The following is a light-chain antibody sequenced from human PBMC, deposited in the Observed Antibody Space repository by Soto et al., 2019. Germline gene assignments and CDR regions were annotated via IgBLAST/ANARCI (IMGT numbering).Light chain of an antibody. CDR1: SSDVGGYNY. CDR3: SSYAASNNFYFV. V-gene: IGLV2-8*01. J-gene: IGLJ3*02. Sequence: QSVVTQPPPPSRSPGQSVTNSCTGTSSDVGGYNYVSWYQQYPGRAPKLMIYEVTKRPSGVPDRFSGSKSGNTASLTVSGLQAEDEADYYCSSYAASNNFYFVFGGGTKVTVL. CDR2: EVT.